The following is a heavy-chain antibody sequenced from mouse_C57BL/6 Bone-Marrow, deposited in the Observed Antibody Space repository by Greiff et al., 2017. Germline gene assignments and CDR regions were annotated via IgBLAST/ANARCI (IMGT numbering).Heavy chain of an antibody. CDR3: ARSKYYGPLYYFDY. J-gene: IGHJ2*01. CDR2: IYPGGGYT. V-gene: IGHV1-63*01. CDR1: GYTFTNYW. D-gene: IGHD1-1*01. Sequence: VQLQQSGAELVRPGTSVKMSCKASGYTFTNYWIGWAKQRPGHGLEWIGDIYPGGGYTNYNEKFKGKATLTADKSSSTAYMQFSSLPSEDSAIYYCARSKYYGPLYYFDYWGQGTTLTVSS.